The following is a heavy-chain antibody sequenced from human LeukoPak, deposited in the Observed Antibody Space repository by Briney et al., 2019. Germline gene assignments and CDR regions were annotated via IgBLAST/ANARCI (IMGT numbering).Heavy chain of an antibody. CDR2: IYYSGST. CDR1: GGSISSYY. V-gene: IGHV4-59*08. CDR3: ARQGIAVAGFDP. D-gene: IGHD6-19*01. Sequence: SETLSLTCTVSGGSISSYYWSWIRHPPGKGLEWIGYIYYSGSTNYNPSLKSRVTISVDTSKNQFSLKLSSVTAADTAVYYCARQGIAVAGFDPWGQGTLVTVSS. J-gene: IGHJ5*02.